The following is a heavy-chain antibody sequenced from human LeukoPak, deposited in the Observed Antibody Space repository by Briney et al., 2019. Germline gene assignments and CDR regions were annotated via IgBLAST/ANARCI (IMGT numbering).Heavy chain of an antibody. Sequence: GVSLRLSCAASGFTFSDYWMHWVRQAPGKGLVWVSRIKTDGTTTTYADSVKGRFTISRDNSKNTLYLQMNSLRAEDTAVYYCAKDGGVISPNRFDYWGQGTLVTVSS. V-gene: IGHV3-74*03. J-gene: IGHJ4*02. CDR2: IKTDGTTT. D-gene: IGHD3-10*01. CDR3: AKDGGVISPNRFDY. CDR1: GFTFSDYW.